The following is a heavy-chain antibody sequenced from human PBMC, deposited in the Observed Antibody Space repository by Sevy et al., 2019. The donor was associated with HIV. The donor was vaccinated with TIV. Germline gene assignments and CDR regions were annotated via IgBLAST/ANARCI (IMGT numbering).Heavy chain of an antibody. CDR3: ATLDFWSHYPLYGTDL. V-gene: IGHV1-24*01. Sequence: ASVKVSCKVSEYTVTKLPMHWVRQAPGKGLEWMGGFDPEENEIIYAQNFQGRVTMTQDTSTDTAYMELRSLRSEDTAVYYCATLDFWSHYPLYGTDLWGHGTKVTVSS. CDR1: EYTVTKLP. D-gene: IGHD3-3*01. CDR2: FDPEENEI. J-gene: IGHJ6*02.